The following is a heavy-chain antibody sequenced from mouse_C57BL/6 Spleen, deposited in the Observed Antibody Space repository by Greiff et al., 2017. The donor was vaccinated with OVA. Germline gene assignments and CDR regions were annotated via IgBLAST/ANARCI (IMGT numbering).Heavy chain of an antibody. CDR3: ARRTAYFDY. J-gene: IGHJ2*01. CDR2: IRNKANGYTT. CDR1: GFTFTDYY. Sequence: EVHLVESGGGLVQPGDSLSLSCAASGFTFTDYYMYWVRQPPGKALEWLGFIRNKANGYTTEYSASVKGRFTISRDNSQSILYLQMDALRAEDSATYYCARRTAYFDYWGQGTTLTVSS. D-gene: IGHD4-1*01. V-gene: IGHV7-3*01.